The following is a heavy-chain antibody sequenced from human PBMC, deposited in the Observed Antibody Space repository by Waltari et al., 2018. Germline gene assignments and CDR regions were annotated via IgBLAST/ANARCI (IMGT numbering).Heavy chain of an antibody. CDR1: GFTFDDYA. V-gene: IGHV3-9*03. CDR3: AKARGTTVTSQIDY. D-gene: IGHD4-17*01. Sequence: EVQLVESGGGLVQPGRSLRLSCAASGFTFDDYAMHWVRQAPGKGLEWVSGISWNSGRIGYADSVKGRFTISRDNAKNSLYLQMNSLRAEDMALYYCAKARGTTVTSQIDYWGQGTLVTVSS. CDR2: ISWNSGRI. J-gene: IGHJ4*02.